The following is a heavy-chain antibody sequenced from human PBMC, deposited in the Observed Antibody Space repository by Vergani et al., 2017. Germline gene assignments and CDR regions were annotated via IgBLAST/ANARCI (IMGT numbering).Heavy chain of an antibody. V-gene: IGHV4-34*01. CDR2: INHSGST. Sequence: QVQLQQWGAGLLKPSETLSLTCAVYGGSFSGYYWSWIRQPPGKGLEWIGEINHSGSTNYNPSLKSRVTISVDTSKNQLSLKLSSVTAADTAVYYCARHQSLWSGYYTDYYGMDVWGQGTTVTVSS. D-gene: IGHD3-3*01. CDR1: GGSFSGYY. CDR3: ARHQSLWSGYYTDYYGMDV. J-gene: IGHJ6*02.